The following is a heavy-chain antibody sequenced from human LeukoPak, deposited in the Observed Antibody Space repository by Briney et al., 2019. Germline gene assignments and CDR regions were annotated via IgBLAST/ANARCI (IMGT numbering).Heavy chain of an antibody. J-gene: IGHJ6*03. V-gene: IGHV3-64*01. CDR2: VSTDGDYT. CDR3: TSRGAEYYDILTGYPHYYMDV. CDR1: GFTFSNYS. D-gene: IGHD3-9*01. Sequence: GGSLRLSCAASGFTFSNYSMHWVRQAPGKGLEYLSTVSTDGDYTNYANSVKGRFTISRDDSKNTAYLQMNSLKTEDTAVYYCTSRGAEYYDILTGYPHYYMDVWGKGTTVTVSS.